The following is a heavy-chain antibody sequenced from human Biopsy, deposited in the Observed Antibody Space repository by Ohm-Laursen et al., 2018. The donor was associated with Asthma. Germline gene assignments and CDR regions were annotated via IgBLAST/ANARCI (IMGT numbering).Heavy chain of an antibody. J-gene: IGHJ4*02. V-gene: IGHV4-4*02. CDR1: GGSTSVSNW. CDR2: IYHLGNA. D-gene: IGHD3-22*01. CDR3: ARRWRSYDSSNYYLDQ. Sequence: SDTLSLTCDVSGGSTSVSNWWSWVRQPPGRGLEWIGQIYHLGNANYNPSLKSRVTMSVDKSKNQFSLKVTSVTAADTAVYFCARRWRSYDSSNYYLDQWGQGTLVTVSS.